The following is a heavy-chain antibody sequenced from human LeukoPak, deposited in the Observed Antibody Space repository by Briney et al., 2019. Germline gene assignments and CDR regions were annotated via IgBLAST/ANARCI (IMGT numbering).Heavy chain of an antibody. D-gene: IGHD6-13*01. CDR2: ISWNSGSI. J-gene: IGHJ5*02. V-gene: IGHV3-9*01. Sequence: PGGSLRLSCAASGFTFDDYAMHWVRQAPGKGLEWVSGISWNSGSIGYADSVKGRFTISRDNAKNSLYLQMNSLRAEDTALYYCAKGGYSSSGSSQFDPWGQGTLVTVSS. CDR1: GFTFDDYA. CDR3: AKGGYSSSGSSQFDP.